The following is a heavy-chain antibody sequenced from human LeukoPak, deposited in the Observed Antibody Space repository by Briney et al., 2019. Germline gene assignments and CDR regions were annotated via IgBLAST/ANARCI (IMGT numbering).Heavy chain of an antibody. CDR3: AGAGSETQWRAFDF. CDR1: GFTFSRYD. J-gene: IGHJ4*02. V-gene: IGHV3-13*01. Sequence: GGSLRLSCAASGFTFSRYDMHWVRQATGKGLEWVSGIGTAGDTYYAGSVKGRFTISRENAKNSLYLQMNSLTAGDTAVYYCAGAGSETQWRAFDFWGQGALVTV. CDR2: IGTAGDT. D-gene: IGHD6-19*01.